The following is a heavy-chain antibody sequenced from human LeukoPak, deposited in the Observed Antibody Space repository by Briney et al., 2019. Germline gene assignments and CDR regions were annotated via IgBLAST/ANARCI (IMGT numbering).Heavy chain of an antibody. Sequence: PGGSLRLSCAASGFPFNSYAMNWGRQAPGKGLEWVSAISGSGGSTYHADSVKGRFTISRDNSKNTLDPQMNSLRAWDTPVYSCVKHSVYYYDSSGPYYFDYWGQGTLVTVSS. CDR3: VKHSVYYYDSSGPYYFDY. D-gene: IGHD3-22*01. CDR2: ISGSGGST. J-gene: IGHJ4*02. V-gene: IGHV3-23*01. CDR1: GFPFNSYA.